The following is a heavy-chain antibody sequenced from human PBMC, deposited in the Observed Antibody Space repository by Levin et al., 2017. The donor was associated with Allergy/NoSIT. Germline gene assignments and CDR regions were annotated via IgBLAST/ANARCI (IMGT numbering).Heavy chain of an antibody. CDR1: GFTFSDYY. CDR2: ISSGSTTI. V-gene: IGHV3-11*01. CDR3: ARGNYAMDV. J-gene: IGHJ6*02. Sequence: TSGGSLRLSCTASGFTFSDYYMTWIRQAPGKGLEWVSYISSGSTTIYYADSVKGRFTTSRDNTKNSLYLQINTLTVEDTAVYYCARGNYAMDVWGQGTMVTVSS.